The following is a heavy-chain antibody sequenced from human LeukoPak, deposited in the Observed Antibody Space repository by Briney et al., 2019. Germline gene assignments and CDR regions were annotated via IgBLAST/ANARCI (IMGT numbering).Heavy chain of an antibody. Sequence: PSETLSLTCTVSGYSISSGHYWGWIRQPPGKGLEWIGSTYHSGSTYYNPPLKSRVTISEDTSKNQFSLKLRSVTAADTAVYYCARGPRFGELLWHWFDPWGQGTLVTVSS. CDR2: TYHSGST. J-gene: IGHJ5*02. D-gene: IGHD3-10*01. V-gene: IGHV4-38-2*02. CDR1: GYSISSGHY. CDR3: ARGPRFGELLWHWFDP.